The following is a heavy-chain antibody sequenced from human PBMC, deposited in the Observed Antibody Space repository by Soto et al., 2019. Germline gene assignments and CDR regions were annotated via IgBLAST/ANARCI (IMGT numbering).Heavy chain of an antibody. CDR1: GGTFSSYA. CDR2: IIPIFGTA. CDR3: ARDPVAVNYYYGMDV. V-gene: IGHV1-69*13. D-gene: IGHD2-2*01. J-gene: IGHJ6*02. Sequence: SVKVSCKASGGTFSSYAISWVRQAPGQGLEWMGGIIPIFGTANYAQKFQGRVTITADESTSTAYMELSSLRSEDTAVYYCARDPVAVNYYYGMDVWGQGTTVTVSS.